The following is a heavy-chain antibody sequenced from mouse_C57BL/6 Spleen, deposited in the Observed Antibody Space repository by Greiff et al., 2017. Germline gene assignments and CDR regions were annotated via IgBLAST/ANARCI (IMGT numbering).Heavy chain of an antibody. V-gene: IGHV5-9-1*02. CDR2: ISSGGDYI. Sequence: EVKLVESGEGLVKPGGSLKLSCAASGFTFSSYAMSWVRQTPEKRLEWVAYISSGGDYIYYADTVKGRFTISRDNARNTLYLQMSSLKSEDTAMYYCTRDRFLGRVVYFDYWGQGTTLTVSS. D-gene: IGHD4-1*01. J-gene: IGHJ2*01. CDR3: TRDRFLGRVVYFDY. CDR1: GFTFSSYA.